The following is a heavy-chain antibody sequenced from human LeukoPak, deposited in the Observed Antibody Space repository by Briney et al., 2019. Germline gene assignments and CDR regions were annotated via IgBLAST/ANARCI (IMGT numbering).Heavy chain of an antibody. CDR3: TTFESLVTVAGQDY. J-gene: IGHJ4*02. Sequence: PGRSLRLSCAASGFTFINAWMTWVRQAPGKGLEWVGRIKIKTDGGTTAYAAPVKGRFTVSRDDSKNTLYLQMNRLITEDTAVYYCTTFESLVTVAGQDYWGQGTPVTVSS. V-gene: IGHV3-15*01. CDR1: GFTFINAW. CDR2: IKIKTDGGTT. D-gene: IGHD6-19*01.